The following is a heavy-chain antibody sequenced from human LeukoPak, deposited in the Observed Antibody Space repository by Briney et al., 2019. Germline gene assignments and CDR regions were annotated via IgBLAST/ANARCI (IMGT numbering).Heavy chain of an antibody. V-gene: IGHV4-59*01. CDR3: ARESYYDSSGYDY. CDR1: GGSISSYY. Sequence: PSETLSHTCTVSGGSISSYYWSWIRQPPGKGLEWIGYIYYSGSTNYNPSLKSRVTISVDTSKNQFSLKLSSVTAADTAVYYCARESYYDSSGYDYWGQGTLVTVSS. D-gene: IGHD3-22*01. CDR2: IYYSGST. J-gene: IGHJ4*02.